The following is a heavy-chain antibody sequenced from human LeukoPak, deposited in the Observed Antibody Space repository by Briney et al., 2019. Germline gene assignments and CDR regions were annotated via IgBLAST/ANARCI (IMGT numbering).Heavy chain of an antibody. V-gene: IGHV3-33*06. CDR3: AKAREPRKFGYCFDY. J-gene: IGHJ4*02. D-gene: IGHD3-16*01. CDR1: GFTFSSYG. Sequence: QSGGFLRLSCAASGFTFSSYGMHWVRQAPGKGLEWVAVIWYDGSNKYYADSVKGRFTISRDNSKNTLYLQMNSLRAEDTAVYYCAKAREPRKFGYCFDYWGQGTLVTVSS. CDR2: IWYDGSNK.